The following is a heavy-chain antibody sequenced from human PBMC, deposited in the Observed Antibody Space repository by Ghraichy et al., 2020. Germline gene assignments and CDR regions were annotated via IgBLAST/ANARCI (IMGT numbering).Heavy chain of an antibody. CDR2: IKSDGTRV. V-gene: IGHV3-74*01. CDR3: ARELPYDY. J-gene: IGHJ4*02. Sequence: GGSPRLSCAASGFTFSSYWMHWVRQAPGKGLVWVSRIKSDGTRVDYADSVKGRFTISRDNAKNTLYLQMNNLRAEDTAVYYCARELPYDYWGQGTLVTVSS. CDR1: GFTFSSYW. D-gene: IGHD1-26*01.